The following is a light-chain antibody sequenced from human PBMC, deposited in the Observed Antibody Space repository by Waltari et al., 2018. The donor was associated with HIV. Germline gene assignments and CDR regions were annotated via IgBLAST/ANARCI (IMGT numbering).Light chain of an antibody. J-gene: IGLJ2*01. Sequence: SYEPTPPPSVPVSPGHTASITCPGDYLGDKYACWYQQKPGQSPVLLIYADSRRPSGIPERFSGSKSGNTATLTIRGTQAMEEADYYCRAWDSSTGVFGGGTKLTVL. CDR3: RAWDSSTGV. CDR2: ADS. V-gene: IGLV3-1*01. CDR1: YLGDKY.